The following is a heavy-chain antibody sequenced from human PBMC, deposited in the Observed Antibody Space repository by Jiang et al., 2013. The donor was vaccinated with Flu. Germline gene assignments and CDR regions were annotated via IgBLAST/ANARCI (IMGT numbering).Heavy chain of an antibody. J-gene: IGHJ4*02. CDR2: IFHSGTT. CDR1: GDSITSGDFY. V-gene: IGHV4-30-4*08. CDR3: ARVNVDLVATIDY. Sequence: PGLVKPSQTLSLTCAVSGDSITSGDFYWSWIRQPPGKGLEWIAYIFHSGTTYYNPSLQSRVTISVDTSKNQFSLKFSSVTAADTAVYYCARVNVDLVATIDYWGQ. D-gene: IGHD2-15*01.